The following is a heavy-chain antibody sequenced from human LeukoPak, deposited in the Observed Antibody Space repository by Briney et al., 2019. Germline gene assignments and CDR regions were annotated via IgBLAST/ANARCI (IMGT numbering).Heavy chain of an antibody. D-gene: IGHD3-10*01. V-gene: IGHV3-23*01. CDR3: ARAPNSFITNLDY. CDR2: ISGSGGST. Sequence: QPGGSLRLSCAASGFTFSSYAMSWVRQAPGKGLEWVSAISGSGGSTYYADSVKGRFTISRDNSKNTLYLQMNSLRAEDTAVYYCARAPNSFITNLDYWGQGTLVTVSS. CDR1: GFTFSSYA. J-gene: IGHJ4*02.